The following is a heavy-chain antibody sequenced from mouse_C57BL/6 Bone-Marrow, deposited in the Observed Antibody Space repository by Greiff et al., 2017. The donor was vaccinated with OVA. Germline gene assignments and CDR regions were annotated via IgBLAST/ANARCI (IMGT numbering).Heavy chain of an antibody. CDR2: ITYAGSST. V-gene: IGHV5-16*01. CDR3: ARPSITTGYFDY. J-gene: IGHJ2*01. D-gene: IGHD1-1*01. Sequence: DVKLVESEGGLVQPGRSLKLSCTASGFTFSDYYMAWVRPVPEKGLEWVANITYAGSSTYSLDSLKSRFILSVDNAKNILYLQMSMLKSEDTGTYYWARPSITTGYFDYWGQGTTLTVSS. CDR1: GFTFSDYY.